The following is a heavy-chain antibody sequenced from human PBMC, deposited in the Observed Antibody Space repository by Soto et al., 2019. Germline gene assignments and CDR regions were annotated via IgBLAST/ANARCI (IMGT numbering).Heavy chain of an antibody. V-gene: IGHV1-18*04. CDR3: ARDIRYSYGSGGWYFDY. J-gene: IGHJ4*02. D-gene: IGHD5-18*01. Sequence: VASVKVSCKASGYTFTSYGISWVRQAPGQGLEWMGWISAYNGNTNYAQKLQGRVTMTTDISTSTAYMELRSLRSDDTAVYYCARDIRYSYGSGGWYFDYWGQATLLTVSS. CDR1: GYTFTSYG. CDR2: ISAYNGNT.